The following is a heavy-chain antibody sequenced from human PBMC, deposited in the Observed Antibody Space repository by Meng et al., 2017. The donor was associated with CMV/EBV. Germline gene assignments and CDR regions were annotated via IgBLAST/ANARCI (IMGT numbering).Heavy chain of an antibody. D-gene: IGHD2-15*01. V-gene: IGHV3-30*02. CDR2: IRYDGSNK. CDR3: MGYCSGGSCYFYGMDV. Sequence: GESLKISCAASGFTVSSNYMSWVRQAPGKGLEWVAFIRYDGSNKYYADSVKGRFTISRDNSKNTLYLQMNSLRAEDTAVYYCMGYCSGGSCYFYGMDVWGQGTTVTVSS. CDR1: GFTVSSNY. J-gene: IGHJ6*02.